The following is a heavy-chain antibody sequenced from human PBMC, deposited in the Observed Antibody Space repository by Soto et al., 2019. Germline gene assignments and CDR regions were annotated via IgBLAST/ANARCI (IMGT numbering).Heavy chain of an antibody. CDR1: GFSFSSYW. CDR3: ARVRVGSYHWFDP. D-gene: IGHD1-26*01. V-gene: IGHV3-74*01. J-gene: IGHJ5*02. CDR2: INSDGSRT. Sequence: EVQLVESGGGLVQPGGSLRLSCAVSGFSFSSYWMHWVRQAPGKGLEWVSRINSDGSRTYYADSVKGRFTISRDNAKNTLYLQMNSLRAEDTAVYYCARVRVGSYHWFDPWGQGTLVTVSS.